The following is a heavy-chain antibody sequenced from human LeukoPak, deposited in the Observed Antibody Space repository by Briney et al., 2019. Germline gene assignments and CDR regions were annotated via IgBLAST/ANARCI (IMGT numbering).Heavy chain of an antibody. CDR3: ARGDYDFWSGRRYYHMDV. CDR1: GGSISSYY. V-gene: IGHV4-59*01. CDR2: IYYSGST. Sequence: PSETLSLTCTVSGGSISSYYWSWIRQPPGKGLEWIGYIYYSGSTNYNPSLKSRVTISVDTSKNQVSLKLSAVTAADTAVYYCARGDYDFWSGRRYYHMDVWGKGTTVTVSS. D-gene: IGHD3-3*01. J-gene: IGHJ6*03.